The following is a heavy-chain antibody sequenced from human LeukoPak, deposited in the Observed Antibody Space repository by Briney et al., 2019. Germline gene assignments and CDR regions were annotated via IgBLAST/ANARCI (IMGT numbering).Heavy chain of an antibody. J-gene: IGHJ5*02. D-gene: IGHD4-17*01. V-gene: IGHV3-43*02. CDR2: ISGNGENT. Sequence: PGGSLRLSCTASGFTFDDYAMHWVRQTPGKGLEWVSLISGNGENTYYADSVKGRFTISRDNAKNSLYLQMNSLRDEDTAVYYCARGTGDPQRFDPWGQGTLVTVSS. CDR1: GFTFDDYA. CDR3: ARGTGDPQRFDP.